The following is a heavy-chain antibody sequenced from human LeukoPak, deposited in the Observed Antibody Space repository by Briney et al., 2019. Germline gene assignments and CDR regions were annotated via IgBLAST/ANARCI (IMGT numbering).Heavy chain of an antibody. CDR1: GGSISSYY. V-gene: IGHV4-59*01. CDR3: ARVRSGYYYDSSGYAFDY. Sequence: SETLSLTCTVSGGSISSYYWSWIRQPPAKGLEWIGYIYYSVSTNYNPSLKSRVTISVDTSKNQFSLKLSSVTAADTAVYYCARVRSGYYYDSSGYAFDYWGQGTLVTVSS. CDR2: IYYSVST. J-gene: IGHJ4*02. D-gene: IGHD3-22*01.